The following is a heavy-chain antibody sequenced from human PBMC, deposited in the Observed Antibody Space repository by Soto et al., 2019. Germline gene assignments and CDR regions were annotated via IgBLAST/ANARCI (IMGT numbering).Heavy chain of an antibody. D-gene: IGHD1-26*01. J-gene: IGHJ4*02. Sequence: EVQLVESGGGLVQPGGSLRLSCAASGFTFSDHYVDWVRQAPGKGLEWVARIRNKANSYSTEYAASAKGRFTISRDDSKNLGYLQMSSLKTEDTALYYCARIRLGSYVLKYFDYWGQGTLVTVSS. V-gene: IGHV3-72*01. CDR1: GFTFSDHY. CDR3: ARIRLGSYVLKYFDY. CDR2: IRNKANSYST.